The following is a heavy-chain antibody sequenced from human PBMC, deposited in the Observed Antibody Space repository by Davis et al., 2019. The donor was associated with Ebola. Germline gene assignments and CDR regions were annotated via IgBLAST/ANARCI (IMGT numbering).Heavy chain of an antibody. Sequence: PGGSLRLSCAASGFTFSSYAMHWVRQAPGKGLEWVAVISYDGSNKYYADSVKGRFTISRDNSKNTLYLQMNSLRAEDTAVYYCARDLGYCSSTSCYENWFDPWGQGTLVTVSS. J-gene: IGHJ5*02. D-gene: IGHD2-2*01. CDR1: GFTFSSYA. CDR2: ISYDGSNK. CDR3: ARDLGYCSSTSCYENWFDP. V-gene: IGHV3-30-3*01.